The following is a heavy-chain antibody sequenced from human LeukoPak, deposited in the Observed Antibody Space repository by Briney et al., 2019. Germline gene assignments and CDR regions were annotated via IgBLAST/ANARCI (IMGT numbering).Heavy chain of an antibody. D-gene: IGHD2/OR15-2a*01. Sequence: GGSLRLSCTTSGFTFSSYWMNWVRQAPGKGLEWVANIKHDGSETYHVDSVKGRFTISRDNAQNSLYLQMDSLRAEDTAIYYCARALDSVYTTGWPSARYRGQGTLVTVSS. J-gene: IGHJ4*02. CDR1: GFTFSSYW. CDR2: IKHDGSET. CDR3: ARALDSVYTTGWPSARY. V-gene: IGHV3-7*01.